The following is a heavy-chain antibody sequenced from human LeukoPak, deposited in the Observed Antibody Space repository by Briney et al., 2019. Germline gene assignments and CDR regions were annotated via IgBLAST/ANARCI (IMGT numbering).Heavy chain of an antibody. J-gene: IGHJ4*02. CDR1: GFTFSDHY. CDR2: TRNKANRYTT. V-gene: IGHV3-72*01. D-gene: IGHD2-15*01. CDR3: TKGERRTSGVSEVDW. Sequence: PGGSLSLSCAASGFTFSDHYMDWVRQAPGKGLEWGGRTRNKANRYTTEYAASVKGRFSISRDDSKNSLYLQMNSLRAEDTAVYYCTKGERRTSGVSEVDWWGQGTLVTVSS.